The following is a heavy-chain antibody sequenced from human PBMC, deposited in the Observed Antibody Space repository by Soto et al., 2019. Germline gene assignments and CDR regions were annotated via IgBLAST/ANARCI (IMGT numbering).Heavy chain of an antibody. D-gene: IGHD5-12*01. CDR3: ARDRGGYDYDYYYMDV. CDR1: GGTFSSYT. V-gene: IGHV1-69*08. Sequence: QVQLVQSGAEVKKPGSSVKVSCKASGGTFSSYTISWVRQAPGQGLEWMGRIIPILGIANYAQKFQGRVTITADKSTSTAYMELSSLRSEDTAVYYCARDRGGYDYDYYYMDVWGKGTTVTVSS. J-gene: IGHJ6*03. CDR2: IIPILGIA.